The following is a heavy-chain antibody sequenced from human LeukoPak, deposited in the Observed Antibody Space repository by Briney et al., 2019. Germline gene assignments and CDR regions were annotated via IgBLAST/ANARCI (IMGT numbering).Heavy chain of an antibody. Sequence: SETLSLTCGVYGGSFSGYYWSWIRQPPGKGLEWIGEINHSGSTNYNPSLKSRVTISVDTSKNQFSLKLSSVTAADTAVYYCARVPGYKHPPFDPWGQGTLVTVSS. CDR3: ARVPGYKHPPFDP. CDR2: INHSGST. CDR1: GGSFSGYY. D-gene: IGHD1-1*01. V-gene: IGHV4-34*01. J-gene: IGHJ5*02.